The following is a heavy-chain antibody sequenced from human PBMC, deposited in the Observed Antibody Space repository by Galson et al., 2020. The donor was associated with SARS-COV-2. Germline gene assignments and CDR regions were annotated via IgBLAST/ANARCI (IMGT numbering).Heavy chain of an antibody. D-gene: IGHD3-22*01. Sequence: SETLSLTCTVSGGSISSGSYYWSWIRPHAGKGLEWIGRLHTTGRTNYNPSLKSRVTISVDTSRNQFSLSLSSVTAADTAVYYGARSHDSSGNAFDIWGQGTMVTVSS. CDR1: GGSISSGSYY. CDR2: LHTTGRT. J-gene: IGHJ3*02. V-gene: IGHV4-61*02. CDR3: ARSHDSSGNAFDI.